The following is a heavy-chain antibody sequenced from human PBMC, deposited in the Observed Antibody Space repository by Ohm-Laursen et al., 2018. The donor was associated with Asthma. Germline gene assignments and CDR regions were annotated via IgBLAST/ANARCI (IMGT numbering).Heavy chain of an antibody. CDR2: IIPIFGTA. J-gene: IGHJ6*02. Sequence: GASVKVSCKASGGTFSSYAISWVRQAPGQGLEWMGGIIPIFGTANYAQKFQGRVTITADESTSTAYMELSSLRSEDTAVYYCARDTEGSRELYYYYGMDVWGQGTTVTVSS. V-gene: IGHV1-69*13. CDR3: ARDTEGSRELYYYYGMDV. D-gene: IGHD2-2*01. CDR1: GGTFSSYA.